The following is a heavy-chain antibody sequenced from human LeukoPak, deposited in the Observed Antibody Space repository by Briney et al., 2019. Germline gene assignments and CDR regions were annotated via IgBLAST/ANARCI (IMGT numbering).Heavy chain of an antibody. Sequence: ASVKVSCXASGYTFAGYHIHWVRQAPGQGLEWMGRINPYSGDTNFAQKFQGRVTMTRDTSITTAYMDLSSLTPDDTAVYFCARDQGSLTRSWYTGYWGQGTQVTVSS. J-gene: IGHJ4*02. CDR1: GYTFAGYH. V-gene: IGHV1-2*06. D-gene: IGHD6-13*01. CDR2: INPYSGDT. CDR3: ARDQGSLTRSWYTGY.